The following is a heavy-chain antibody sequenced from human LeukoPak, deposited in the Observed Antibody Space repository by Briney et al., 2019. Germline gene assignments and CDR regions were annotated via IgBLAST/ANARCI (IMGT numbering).Heavy chain of an antibody. D-gene: IGHD5-24*01. Sequence: PSETLSLTCAVYGGSFSGYYWSWIRQPPGKGLEWIGYIYYSGSTNYNPSLKSRVTISVDTSKNQFSLKLSSVTAADTAVYYCARGGDGYNWGYYYYYYYMDVWGKGTTVTVSS. CDR1: GGSFSGYY. J-gene: IGHJ6*03. CDR3: ARGGDGYNWGYYYYYYYMDV. CDR2: IYYSGST. V-gene: IGHV4-59*01.